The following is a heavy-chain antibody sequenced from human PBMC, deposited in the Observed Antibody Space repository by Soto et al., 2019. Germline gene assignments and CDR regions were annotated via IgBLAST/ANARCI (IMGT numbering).Heavy chain of an antibody. CDR1: GFSLSTRGVG. D-gene: IGHD5-12*01. J-gene: IGHJ4*02. Sequence: QITLKETGPRLVKPTQTLTLTCTFSGFSLSTRGVGVGWIRQPPGKALEWLALIYWNDDKRYSPSLKSGLTLPQDPSKNQVVLTMTRMAPVDTATYRCVHGEVAHGYNYFDYWGQGTLVTVSS. CDR2: IYWNDDK. V-gene: IGHV2-5*01. CDR3: VHGEVAHGYNYFDY.